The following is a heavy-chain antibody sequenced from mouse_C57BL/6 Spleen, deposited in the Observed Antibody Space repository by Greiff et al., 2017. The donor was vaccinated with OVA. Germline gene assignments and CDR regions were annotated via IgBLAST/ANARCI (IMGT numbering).Heavy chain of an antibody. J-gene: IGHJ3*01. D-gene: IGHD2-1*01. V-gene: IGHV1-4*01. CDR2: INPSSGYT. Sequence: VKLQESGAELARPGASVKMSCKASGYTFTSYTMHWVKQRPGQGLEWIGYINPSSGYTKYNQKFKDKATLTADKSSSTAYMQLSSLTSEDSAVYYCARFPIYYGNYYPPEFAYWGQGTLVTVSA. CDR3: ARFPIYYGNYYPPEFAY. CDR1: GYTFTSYT.